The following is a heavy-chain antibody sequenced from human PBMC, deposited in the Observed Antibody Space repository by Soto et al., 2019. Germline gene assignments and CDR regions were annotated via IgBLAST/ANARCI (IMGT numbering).Heavy chain of an antibody. V-gene: IGHV4-59*01. CDR2: VFYTGMA. D-gene: IGHD2-21*02. CDR1: GGSLGSYY. Sequence: PSETLSLTCTVSGGSLGSYYCSWIRQPPWEGLESVGYVFYTGMANYNASLKSRVSISLDTSNYHFSLKLSSVTAADTAVYYCAGDGDGRMTTKPYYSKGMDVSGPGNTVTHSS. J-gene: IGHJ6*02. CDR3: AGDGDGRMTTKPYYSKGMDV.